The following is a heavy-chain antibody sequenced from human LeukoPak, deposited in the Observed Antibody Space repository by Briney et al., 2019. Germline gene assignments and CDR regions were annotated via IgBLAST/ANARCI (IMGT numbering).Heavy chain of an antibody. CDR2: IHYRGRT. V-gene: IGHV4-59*13. CDR1: GGSMCIYH. D-gene: IGHD2-15*01. CDR3: ARTTEGYCRGRSCYSYYYYMDV. Sequence: SETLSLTRTVWGGSMCIYHWRWLRQPPGEGLEWIGYIHYRGRTNYNPSLKSRVTISVDTSKNQFSLKLSSVTAADTAVYYCARTTEGYCRGRSCYSYYYYMDVWGKGTTVTVSS. J-gene: IGHJ6*03.